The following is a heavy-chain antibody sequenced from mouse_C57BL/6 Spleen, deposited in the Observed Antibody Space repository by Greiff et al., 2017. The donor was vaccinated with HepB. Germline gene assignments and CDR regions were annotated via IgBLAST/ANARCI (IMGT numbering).Heavy chain of an antibody. CDR1: GYTFTSYW. Sequence: QVQLQQPGAELVKPGASVKLSCKASGYTFTSYWMQWVKQRPGQGLEWIGEIDPSDSYTNYNQKFKGKATLTVDTSSSTAYMQLSSLTSEDSAVYYCARKGVVATGDFDVWGTGTTVTVSS. D-gene: IGHD1-1*01. V-gene: IGHV1-50*01. CDR2: IDPSDSYT. J-gene: IGHJ1*03. CDR3: ARKGVVATGDFDV.